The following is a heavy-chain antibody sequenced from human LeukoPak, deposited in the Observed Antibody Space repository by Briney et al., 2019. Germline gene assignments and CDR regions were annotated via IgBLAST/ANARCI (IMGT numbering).Heavy chain of an antibody. V-gene: IGHV4-38-2*02. D-gene: IGHD3-9*01. CDR1: GYSISSAYY. CDR3: ARLTGYSSESWFDP. CDR2: IYHSGST. Sequence: SETLSLTCTVSGYSISSAYYWGWIRQPPGKGLEWIGSIYHSGSTYYNPSLKSRVTISVHTSKNQFSLKLSSVTAADTAVYYCARLTGYSSESWFDPWGQGTLVTDSS. J-gene: IGHJ5*02.